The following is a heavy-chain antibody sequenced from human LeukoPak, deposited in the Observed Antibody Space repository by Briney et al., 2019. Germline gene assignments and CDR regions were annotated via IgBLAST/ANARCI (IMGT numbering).Heavy chain of an antibody. CDR3: AREPGYYFDY. CDR2: INPDDKST. V-gene: IGHV3-74*01. Sequence: GGSLRLSCAASGFTFSKYWLHWVRQPPGRGLVWLARINPDDKSTSYADSVKGRFTISRDNSKNTLSLQMNSLKAEDTATYYCAREPGYYFDYWGQGALVTVSS. CDR1: GFTFSKYW. D-gene: IGHD3-10*01. J-gene: IGHJ4*02.